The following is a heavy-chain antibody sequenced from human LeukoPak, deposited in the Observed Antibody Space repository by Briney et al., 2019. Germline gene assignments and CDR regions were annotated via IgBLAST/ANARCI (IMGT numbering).Heavy chain of an antibody. J-gene: IGHJ3*01. CDR3: AKDIVGATGAPGF. V-gene: IGHV3-23*01. CDR1: GFTFSSYA. CDR2: ISGSGGST. D-gene: IGHD1-26*01. Sequence: PGGSLRLSCAASGFTFSSYAMNWVRQAPGKGLEWVSAISGSGGSTYYADSVKGRFTISRDNSKNTPYLQMNSLRAEDTAVYYCAKDIVGATGAPGFWGQGTMVTVSS.